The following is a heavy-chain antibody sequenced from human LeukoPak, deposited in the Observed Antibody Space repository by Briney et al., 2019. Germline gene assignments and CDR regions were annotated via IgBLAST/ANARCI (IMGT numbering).Heavy chain of an antibody. CDR3: ARERTRMTGPTDY. CDR2: INPNSGDT. D-gene: IGHD1-7*01. Sequence: ASVKVSCKASGYTFTGYYVHWVRQAPGPGLERMGWINPNSGDTNNAQKFQGRVTMTRDTSISTAYMELSRLTSADTAVYYCARERTRMTGPTDYWGQGTLVTVS. V-gene: IGHV1-2*02. CDR1: GYTFTGYY. J-gene: IGHJ4*02.